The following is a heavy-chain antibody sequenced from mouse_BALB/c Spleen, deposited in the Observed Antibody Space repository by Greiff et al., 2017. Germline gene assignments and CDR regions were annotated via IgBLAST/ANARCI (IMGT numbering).Heavy chain of an antibody. Sequence: QVQLKQSGPELVRPGVSVKISCKGSSYTFTDYAMHWVKQSHAKSLEWIGVISTYYGNTNYNQKFKGKATMTVDKSSSTAYMELARLTSEDSAVYYCTRYHYYGSSLHAAWFAYWGQGTLVTVSA. CDR3: TRYHYYGSSLHAAWFAY. V-gene: IGHV1-67*01. CDR1: SYTFTDYA. J-gene: IGHJ3*01. D-gene: IGHD1-1*01. CDR2: ISTYYGNT.